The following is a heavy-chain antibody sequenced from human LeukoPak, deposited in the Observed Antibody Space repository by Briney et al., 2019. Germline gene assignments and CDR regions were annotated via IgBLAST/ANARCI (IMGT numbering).Heavy chain of an antibody. Sequence: SETLSLTCTVSGGSVSSYFWSWIRQPPGKGLEWIGYVYYSGSTNYNPSLKSRVTISVDTSKNQFSLKLSSVTAADTAVYYCARFYGSGSWYFDYWGQGTLVTVSS. CDR2: VYYSGST. D-gene: IGHD3-10*01. J-gene: IGHJ4*02. CDR3: ARFYGSGSWYFDY. CDR1: GGSVSSYF. V-gene: IGHV4-59*08.